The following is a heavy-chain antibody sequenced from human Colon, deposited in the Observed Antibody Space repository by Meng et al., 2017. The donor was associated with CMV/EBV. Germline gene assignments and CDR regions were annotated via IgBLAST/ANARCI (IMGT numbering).Heavy chain of an antibody. V-gene: IGHV3-23*05. Sequence: GESLMISWAASGFVFRNNAMRWVRQAPGKGLEWVSIIYSSGFTTSYADPVRGMSTISRDDSKTTLFLQMNVLRAEDTALYYCAKHDRLAFDSWGQGTLVTVSS. CDR1: GFVFRNNA. CDR3: AKHDRLAFDS. CDR2: IYSSGFTT. J-gene: IGHJ4*02. D-gene: IGHD3-9*01.